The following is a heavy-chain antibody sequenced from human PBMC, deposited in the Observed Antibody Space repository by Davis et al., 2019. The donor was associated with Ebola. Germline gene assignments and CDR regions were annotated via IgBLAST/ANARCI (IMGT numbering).Heavy chain of an antibody. Sequence: GESLKISCAASGFTFRNYAMHWVRQAPGKGLEWVAVVSHSERERFYADSVKGRFTISRDNSENTLYLQMNSLTADDTSVYYCARAGFDEVLDYWGKGTPVTVSS. J-gene: IGHJ4*02. CDR1: GFTFRNYA. D-gene: IGHD3-3*01. CDR3: ARAGFDEVLDY. V-gene: IGHV3-30*04. CDR2: VSHSERER.